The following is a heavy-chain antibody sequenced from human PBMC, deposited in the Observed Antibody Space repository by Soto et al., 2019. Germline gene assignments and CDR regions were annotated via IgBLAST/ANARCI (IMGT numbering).Heavy chain of an antibody. D-gene: IGHD6-19*01. CDR1: GFSFRSYG. Sequence: GGSLRLSCAASGFSFRSYGMHWVRQAPGKGLEGVAVIWYDGSKKYYAESAKGRFTISRDNSKNTLYLEMSSLRAEDTAVYYCAREYSSGWSFDYWGQGTLVTSPQ. CDR3: AREYSSGWSFDY. V-gene: IGHV3-33*01. CDR2: IWYDGSKK. J-gene: IGHJ4*02.